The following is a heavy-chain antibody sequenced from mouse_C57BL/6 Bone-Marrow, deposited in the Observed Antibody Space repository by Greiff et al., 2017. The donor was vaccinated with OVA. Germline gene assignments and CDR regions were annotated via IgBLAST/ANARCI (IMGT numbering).Heavy chain of an antibody. CDR3: AREDDYDVEDYYYAMDY. V-gene: IGHV1-12*01. D-gene: IGHD2-4*01. J-gene: IGHJ4*01. CDR1: GYTFTSYN. CDR2: IYPGNGDT. Sequence: QVQLKQSGAELVRPGASVKMSCKASGYTFTSYNMHWVKQTPRQGLEWIGAIYPGNGDTSYNQKFKGKATLTVDKSSSTAYMQLSSLTSEDSAVYFCAREDDYDVEDYYYAMDYGGQGTSVTVSS.